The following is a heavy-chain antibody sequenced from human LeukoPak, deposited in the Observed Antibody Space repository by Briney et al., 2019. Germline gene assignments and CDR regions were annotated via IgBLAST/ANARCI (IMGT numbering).Heavy chain of an antibody. Sequence: PSETLSLTCTVSGGSISSYYWSWIRQPPGKGLEWIGYIYNSGSTNYNPSLKSRVTISVDTSKNQFSLKLSSVTAADTAEYYCAREPYGSGTFDYWGQGTLVTVSA. J-gene: IGHJ4*02. CDR3: AREPYGSGTFDY. D-gene: IGHD3-10*01. CDR1: GGSISSYY. V-gene: IGHV4-59*01. CDR2: IYNSGST.